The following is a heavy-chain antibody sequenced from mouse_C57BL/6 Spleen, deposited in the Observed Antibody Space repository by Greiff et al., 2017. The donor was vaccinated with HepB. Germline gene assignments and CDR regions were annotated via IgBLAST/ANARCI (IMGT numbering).Heavy chain of an antibody. Sequence: EVQLQQSGPELVKPGASVKISCKASGYTFTDYYMNWVKQSHGKSLEWIGDINPNNGGTSYNQKFKGKATLTVDKSSSTAYMELRSLTSEDSAVYYCARDSSGSAYYFDYWGQGTTLTVSS. CDR2: INPNNGGT. CDR3: ARDSSGSAYYFDY. J-gene: IGHJ2*01. V-gene: IGHV1-26*01. CDR1: GYTFTDYY. D-gene: IGHD3-2*02.